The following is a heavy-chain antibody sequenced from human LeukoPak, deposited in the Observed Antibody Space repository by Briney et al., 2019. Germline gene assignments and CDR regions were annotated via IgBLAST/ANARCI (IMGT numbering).Heavy chain of an antibody. V-gene: IGHV3-66*02. J-gene: IGHJ4*02. CDR1: GFTVSSNY. CDR3: ARGLRFLEWFY. CDR2: IYSGSST. D-gene: IGHD3-3*01. Sequence: PGGSLRLSCAASGFTVSSNYMSWVRQAPGKGLEWVSVIYSGSSTYYADSVRGRFTISRDNSKNTLYLQMNSLTPEDTARYYCARGLRFLEWFYWGQGTLVTASS.